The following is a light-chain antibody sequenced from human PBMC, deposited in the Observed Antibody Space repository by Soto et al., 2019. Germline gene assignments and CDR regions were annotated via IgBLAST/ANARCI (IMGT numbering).Light chain of an antibody. V-gene: IGKV1-27*01. J-gene: IGKJ3*01. CDR2: ATS. Sequence: IQLTQSPSSLSASVGDRVTITFRASQGINHYLAWFQQKPGKVPKLLIYATSTLQSGVPSRFSGSGFGTDFTLTISSLQPEDVATYYCQKHNSAPLFFGPGTKVDIK. CDR3: QKHNSAPLF. CDR1: QGINHY.